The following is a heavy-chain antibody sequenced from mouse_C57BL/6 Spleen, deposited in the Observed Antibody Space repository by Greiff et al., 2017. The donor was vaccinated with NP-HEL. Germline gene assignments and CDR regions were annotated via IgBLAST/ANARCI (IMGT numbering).Heavy chain of an antibody. D-gene: IGHD2-3*01. J-gene: IGHJ4*01. Sequence: EVKLLESGGGLVQPGGSLSLSCAASGFTFTDYYMSWVRQPPGKALEWFGFISHKANGYTSEYSVSVKGRFTTSRATSQCFLYLQMNALRAEDSATYYCAASMMVTTFYYYAKDYWGQGTSVTVSS. CDR1: GFTFTDYY. CDR3: AASMMVTTFYYYAKDY. CDR2: ISHKANGYTS. V-gene: IGHV7-3*01.